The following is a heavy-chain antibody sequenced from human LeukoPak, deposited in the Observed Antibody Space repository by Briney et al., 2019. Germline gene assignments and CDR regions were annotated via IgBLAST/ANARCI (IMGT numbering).Heavy chain of an antibody. CDR1: GFTFSLYS. J-gene: IGHJ4*02. D-gene: IGHD3-22*01. V-gene: IGHV3-21*06. CDR2: NSSRGSYI. CDR3: ARETNTSDTSGYIRADVRRDDH. Sequence: KPGGFLRLSCAASGFTFSLYSMSWVRQALGEGREWVATNSSRGSYIYYIDSVKGRFTISRDNARNSLYLQMNSLRAEDTAVYYCARETNTSDTSGYIRADVRRDDHWGQGTLVTVSS.